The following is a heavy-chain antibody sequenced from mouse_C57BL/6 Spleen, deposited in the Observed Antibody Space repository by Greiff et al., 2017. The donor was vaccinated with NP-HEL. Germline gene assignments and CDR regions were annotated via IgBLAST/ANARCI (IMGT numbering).Heavy chain of an antibody. Sequence: EVQVVESGGGLVKPGGSLKLSCAASGFTFSSYAMSWVRQTPEKRLEWVATISDGGSYTYYPDNVKGRFTISRDNAKNNLYLQMSHLKSEDTAMYYCARDSGAGTGDYWGQGTTLTVSS. V-gene: IGHV5-4*01. CDR3: ARDSGAGTGDY. D-gene: IGHD4-1*01. CDR2: ISDGGSYT. J-gene: IGHJ2*01. CDR1: GFTFSSYA.